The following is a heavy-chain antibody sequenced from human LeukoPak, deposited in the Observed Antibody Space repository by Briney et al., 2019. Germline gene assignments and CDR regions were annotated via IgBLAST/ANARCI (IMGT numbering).Heavy chain of an antibody. CDR3: AKGWLGKSDY. CDR2: ISYDGSNK. D-gene: IGHD5-24*01. Sequence: PGGSLRLSCAASGFTFSSYGMHWVRQAPGKGLEWVAVISYDGSNKYYADSVKGRFTISRDNSKNTLYLQMNSLRAEDTAVYYCAKGWLGKSDYWGQGTLVTVSS. V-gene: IGHV3-30*18. CDR1: GFTFSSYG. J-gene: IGHJ4*02.